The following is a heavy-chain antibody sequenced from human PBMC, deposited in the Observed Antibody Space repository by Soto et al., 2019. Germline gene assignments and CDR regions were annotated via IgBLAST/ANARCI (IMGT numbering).Heavy chain of an antibody. D-gene: IGHD3-9*01. V-gene: IGHV4-39*01. J-gene: IGHJ6*03. CDR2: VYFSGDS. CDR1: GGSVSSAGYF. Sequence: SSETLSLTCTVSGGSVSSAGYFWGWIRQPPGKGLEWLGSVYFSGDSYYNPSLKSRVAMSVDTSKSQFSLNLTSATAADTAVYYCARHRPAASRYAYYHYMDVWGKGTTVTVSS. CDR3: ARHRPAASRYAYYHYMDV.